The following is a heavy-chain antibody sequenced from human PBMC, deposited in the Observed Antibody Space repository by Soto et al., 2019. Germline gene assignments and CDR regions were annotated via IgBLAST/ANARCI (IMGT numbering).Heavy chain of an antibody. CDR1: GGSISSGGYS. V-gene: IGHV4-30-2*01. CDR2: IYHSGST. D-gene: IGHD1-1*01. J-gene: IGHJ5*02. CDR3: ARDQLEGNWFDP. Sequence: QLQLQESGSGLVRPSQTLSLTCAVSGGSISSGGYSWNWIRQPPGKGLEWIGYIYHSGSTLYNPALKSRLXLXVXXSKHQFSLTLSSVTAADTAVYYCARDQLEGNWFDPWGQGTLVTVSS.